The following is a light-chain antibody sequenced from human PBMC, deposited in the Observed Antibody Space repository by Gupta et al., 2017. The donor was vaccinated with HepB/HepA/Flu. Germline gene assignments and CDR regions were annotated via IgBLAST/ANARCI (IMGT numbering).Light chain of an antibody. V-gene: IGLV2-23*02. CDR3: CSYAGSSTFYV. CDR1: SSDVGSYNL. J-gene: IGLJ1*01. Sequence: ISCTGTSSDVGSYNLVSWYQQHPGKAPKLMIYEVSKRPSGVSNRFSGSKSGNTASLTISGLQAEDEADYYCCSYAGSSTFYVFGTGTKLTVL. CDR2: EVS.